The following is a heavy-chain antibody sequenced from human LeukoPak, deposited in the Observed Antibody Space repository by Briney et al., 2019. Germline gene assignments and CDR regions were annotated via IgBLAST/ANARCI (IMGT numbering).Heavy chain of an antibody. CDR1: GGSISSSNW. Sequence: SETLSLTCAVSGGSISSSNWWSWVRQPPGKGLEWIGEIYHSGSTNYNPSLKSRVTISVDKSKNQFSLKLSSVTAADTAVYYCARRRSRYTMSGYFDLWGRGTLVTVSS. CDR2: IYHSGST. CDR3: ARRRSRYTMSGYFDL. J-gene: IGHJ2*01. D-gene: IGHD3-3*01. V-gene: IGHV4-4*02.